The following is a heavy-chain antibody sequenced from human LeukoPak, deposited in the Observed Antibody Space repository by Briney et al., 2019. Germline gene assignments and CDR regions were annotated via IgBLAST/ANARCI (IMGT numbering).Heavy chain of an antibody. D-gene: IGHD2-15*01. CDR2: ISYDGSNK. CDR1: GFTFSSYG. Sequence: GRSLRLSCAASGFTFSSYGMHWVRQAPGKGLEWVAAISYDGSNKYYADSVKGRFTISRDNSKNTLYLQMNSLRAEDTAVYYCAKDSSPVVAATEYFDYWGQGTLVTVSS. CDR3: AKDSSPVVAATEYFDY. V-gene: IGHV3-30*18. J-gene: IGHJ4*02.